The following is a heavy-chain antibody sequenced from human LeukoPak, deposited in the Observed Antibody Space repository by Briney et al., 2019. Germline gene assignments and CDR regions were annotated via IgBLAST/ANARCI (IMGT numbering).Heavy chain of an antibody. CDR1: GYSFTSYW. CDR2: IYPGDSDN. CDR3: ATPHNSGWSFAY. V-gene: IGHV5-51*01. D-gene: IGHD6-19*01. Sequence: GESLKISCKGSGYSFTSYWIGWVRQMPGKGVEGRGIIYPGDSDNRYSPSFQGQITISADKSISTAYLQWSSLKASDTAMYYCATPHNSGWSFAYWGQGTLVPVSS. J-gene: IGHJ4*02.